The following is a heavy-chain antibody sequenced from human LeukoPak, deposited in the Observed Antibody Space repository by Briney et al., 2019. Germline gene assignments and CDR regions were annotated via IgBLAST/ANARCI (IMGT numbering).Heavy chain of an antibody. Sequence: GASVKVSCKASGYTFTSYDINWVRQATGQGREWMRWMNPNSGNTGYAQKFQGRVTMTRDTSTSTVYMELSSLRSEDTAVYYCARHSAYWFDYWGQGTLVTVSS. CDR1: GYTFTSYD. CDR3: ARHSAYWFDY. D-gene: IGHD4/OR15-4a*01. J-gene: IGHJ4*02. CDR2: MNPNSGNT. V-gene: IGHV1-8*01.